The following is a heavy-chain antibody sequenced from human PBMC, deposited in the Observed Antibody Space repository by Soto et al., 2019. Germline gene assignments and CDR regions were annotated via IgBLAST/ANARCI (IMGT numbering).Heavy chain of an antibody. Sequence: SETLSLTCSVSGDSISTVDYFWAWIRQPPGQALEYIGYIYKSTTTYYNPSFESRVAISLDTSKSQFSLTVTSVTAADTAVYFCAXGRYCLTGRCFPNWFDSWGRGTLVTVSS. V-gene: IGHV4-30-4*01. CDR2: IYKSTTT. CDR1: GDSISTVDYF. D-gene: IGHD2-15*01. J-gene: IGHJ5*01. CDR3: AXGRYCLTGRCFPNWFDS.